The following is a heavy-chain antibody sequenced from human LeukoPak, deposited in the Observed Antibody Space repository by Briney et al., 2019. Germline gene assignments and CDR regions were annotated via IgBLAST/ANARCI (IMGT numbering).Heavy chain of an antibody. J-gene: IGHJ2*01. CDR2: IYYSGST. CDR1: GGSISSYY. V-gene: IGHV4-59*08. Sequence: SETLSLTCTVSGGSISSYYWSWIRQPPGKGLEYIGYIYYSGSTNSNPSLNSRVTISVDTSKNQFSLKLSSVTAADTGVYYCARRGSGASLEYYFDLWGRGTLVTVSS. D-gene: IGHD1-14*01. CDR3: ARRGSGASLEYYFDL.